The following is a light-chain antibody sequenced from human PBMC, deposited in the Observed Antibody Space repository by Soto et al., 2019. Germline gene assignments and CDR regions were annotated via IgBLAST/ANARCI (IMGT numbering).Light chain of an antibody. CDR1: SSNIGSNT. CDR3: AAWDDSLNGRGV. CDR2: SNN. J-gene: IGLJ2*01. V-gene: IGLV1-44*01. Sequence: QSVLTQPPSASGTPGQRVTISCSGSSSNIGSNTVNWYQQLQGTAPQLLIYSNNQRPSGVPDRFSGSKSGTSASLAISGLQSEDEADYYCAAWDDSLNGRGVFGGGTKLTVL.